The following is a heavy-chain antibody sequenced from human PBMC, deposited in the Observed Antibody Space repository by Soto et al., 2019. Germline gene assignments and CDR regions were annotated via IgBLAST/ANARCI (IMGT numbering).Heavy chain of an antibody. CDR1: GYTFTSYA. J-gene: IGHJ6*02. D-gene: IGHD3-3*01. V-gene: IGHV1-3*01. CDR2: INAGNGNT. CDR3: ARVGYDFWSGYYANGMDV. Sequence: ASVKVSCKASGYTFTSYAMHWVRQAPGQRLEWMGWINAGNGNTKYSQKFQGRVTITRDTSASTAYMELSSLRSEDTAVYYCARVGYDFWSGYYANGMDVWGQGTTVTVSS.